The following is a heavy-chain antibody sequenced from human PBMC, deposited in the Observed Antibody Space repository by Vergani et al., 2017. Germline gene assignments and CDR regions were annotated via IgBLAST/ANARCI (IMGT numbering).Heavy chain of an antibody. V-gene: IGHV1-69*13. D-gene: IGHD5-18*01. Sequence: QVQLVQSGAEVKKPGSSVKVSCKASGGTFSSYAISWVRQAPGQGLEWMGRIIPIFGTANYAQKFQGRVTITADESTSTAYMELSSLRSEDTAVYYCARDKRAMVTGYYYYYGMDVWGQGTTVTVSS. CDR3: ARDKRAMVTGYYYYYGMDV. J-gene: IGHJ6*02. CDR2: IIPIFGTA. CDR1: GGTFSSYA.